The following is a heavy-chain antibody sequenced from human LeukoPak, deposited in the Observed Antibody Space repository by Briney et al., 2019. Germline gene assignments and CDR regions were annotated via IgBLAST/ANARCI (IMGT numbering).Heavy chain of an antibody. Sequence: SETLSLNCTVSGGSISSYYWSWIRQPPGKELEWMGYIYYSGSTNYNPSLERRVTISVDTSNNQSSLKLSSVTAADPAVYYCARETAQKGAHYMDVWGKGTTVTISS. CDR2: IYYSGST. J-gene: IGHJ6*03. CDR3: ARETAQKGAHYMDV. V-gene: IGHV4-59*01. D-gene: IGHD3-16*01. CDR1: GGSISSYY.